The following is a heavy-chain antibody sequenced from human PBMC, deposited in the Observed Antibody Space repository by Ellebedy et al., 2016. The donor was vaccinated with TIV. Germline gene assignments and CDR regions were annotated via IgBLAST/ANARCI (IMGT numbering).Heavy chain of an antibody. CDR1: VFNSYA. D-gene: IGHD3-22*01. CDR2: IKEDETKK. CDR3: ARDATYSDGSFYYDVFDA. V-gene: IGHV3-7*01. Sequence: GESLKISXEGSVFNSYAMSWFRQAPGKGLEWVANIKEDETKKSYLESVEGRFTVSRDNAKSSLYLQMNRLRAEDTAVYYCARDATYSDGSFYYDVFDAWGPGTLVTVSS. J-gene: IGHJ5*02.